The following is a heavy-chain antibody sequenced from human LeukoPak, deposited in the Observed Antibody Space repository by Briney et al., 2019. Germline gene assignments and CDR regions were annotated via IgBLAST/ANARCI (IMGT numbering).Heavy chain of an antibody. V-gene: IGHV1-69*13. CDR3: ARGRTGQWLAFDY. CDR2: IIPIFGTA. D-gene: IGHD6-19*01. CDR1: GGTFSSYA. J-gene: IGHJ4*02. Sequence: AASVKVSCKASGGTFSSYAISWVRQAPGQGLEWMGGIIPIFGTAHYAQKFQGRVTITADESTSTAYMELSSLRSEDTAVYYCARGRTGQWLAFDYWGQGTLVTVSS.